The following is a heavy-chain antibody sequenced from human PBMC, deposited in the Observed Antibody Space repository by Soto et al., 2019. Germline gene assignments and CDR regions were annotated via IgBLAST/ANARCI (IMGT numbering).Heavy chain of an antibody. Sequence: SVKVSCKASGGTFSSYAISWVRQAPGQGLEWMGGIIPIFGTANYAQKFQGRVTITADKSTSTAYMELSSLRSEDTAVYYCASPLIWFGELNLWGQGTLVAVSS. V-gene: IGHV1-69*06. J-gene: IGHJ4*02. CDR1: GGTFSSYA. CDR3: ASPLIWFGELNL. D-gene: IGHD3-10*01. CDR2: IIPIFGTA.